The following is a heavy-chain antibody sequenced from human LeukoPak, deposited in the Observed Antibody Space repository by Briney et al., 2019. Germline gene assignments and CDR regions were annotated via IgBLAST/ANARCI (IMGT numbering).Heavy chain of an antibody. CDR3: ARDLEACGGDCYAFDY. CDR1: GFTFSSYG. CDR2: TNTDGSST. Sequence: GGSLRLSCAASGFTFSSYGMHWVRLAPGKGLVWVSRTNTDGSSTTYADSVKGRFTISRDNAKNTLYLHMNSLRAEDTAVYYCARDLEACGGDCYAFDYWGQGTLVTVSS. J-gene: IGHJ4*02. D-gene: IGHD2-21*02. V-gene: IGHV3-74*01.